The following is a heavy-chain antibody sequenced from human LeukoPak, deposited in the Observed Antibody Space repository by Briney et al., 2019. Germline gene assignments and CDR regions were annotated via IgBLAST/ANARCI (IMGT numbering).Heavy chain of an antibody. CDR1: GGSISSSSYY. Sequence: SETLSLTCTVSGGSISSSSYYWGWIRQPPGKGLEWIGGIYYSGSTYYNPSLKSRVTISVDTSKNQFSLKLSSVAAADTAVYYCARGSGSYYNLDYWGQGTLVTVSS. J-gene: IGHJ4*02. CDR2: IYYSGST. D-gene: IGHD3-10*01. V-gene: IGHV4-39*07. CDR3: ARGSGSYYNLDY.